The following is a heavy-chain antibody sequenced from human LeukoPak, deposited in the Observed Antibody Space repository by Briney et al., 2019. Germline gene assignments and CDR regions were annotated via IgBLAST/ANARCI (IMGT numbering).Heavy chain of an antibody. D-gene: IGHD3-22*01. V-gene: IGHV4-59*08. CDR1: GVSITSYY. J-gene: IGHJ4*02. Sequence: PSETLSLTCTVSGVSITSYYWSWIRQPPGKGLEWIGSIYHSGSTNDNPSLKSRVATSVDTSKNQFSLKLSSVTAADTAVYYCARRGYYYDSSHYYYFDYWGQGTLVTVSS. CDR3: ARRGYYYDSSHYYYFDY. CDR2: IYHSGST.